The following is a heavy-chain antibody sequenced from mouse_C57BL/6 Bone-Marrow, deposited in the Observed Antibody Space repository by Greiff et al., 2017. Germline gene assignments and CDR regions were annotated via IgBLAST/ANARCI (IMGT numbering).Heavy chain of an antibody. Sequence: EVKLVESGGDLVKPGGSLKFSCAASGFTFSSYGMSWVRQTPDKRLEWVGTISSGGSYTYYPDSVKGRFTISRDNAKNTLYLQMSSLKSEDTAVYYCARRGYYYAMDYWGQGTSVTVSS. J-gene: IGHJ4*01. CDR3: ARRGYYYAMDY. CDR1: GFTFSSYG. V-gene: IGHV5-6*02. CDR2: ISSGGSYT.